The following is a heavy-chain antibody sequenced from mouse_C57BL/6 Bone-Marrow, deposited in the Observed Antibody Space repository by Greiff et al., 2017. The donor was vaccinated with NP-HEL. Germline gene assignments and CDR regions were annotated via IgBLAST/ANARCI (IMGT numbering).Heavy chain of an antibody. CDR3: TRVYDGLRGFAY. J-gene: IGHJ3*01. CDR2: ISRGGDYI. D-gene: IGHD2-3*01. Sequence: EVKLLESGEGLVKPGGSLKLSCAASGFTFSSYSMSWVRQTPEQRLAWVAYISRGGDYIYYADTVKGRFTISRDNARNTLYLQMSSLKSEDTAMYYCTRVYDGLRGFAYWGQGTLVTVSA. CDR1: GFTFSSYS. V-gene: IGHV5-9-1*02.